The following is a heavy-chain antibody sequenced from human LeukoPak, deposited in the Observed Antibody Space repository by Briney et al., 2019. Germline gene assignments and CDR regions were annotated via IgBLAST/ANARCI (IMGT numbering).Heavy chain of an antibody. CDR2: INPNNGDS. D-gene: IGHD6-25*01. V-gene: IGHV1-8*03. CDR3: ARTTSFTASGYDY. CDR1: GYTFTNYH. Sequence: GASVKVSCKASGYTFTNYHINWVRQATGQGREWMGWINPNNGDSGFAQKFQVRVTITRDTAMTTAYMELSSLTSEDTAIYFCARTTSFTASGYDYWGQGTLVTVSS. J-gene: IGHJ4*02.